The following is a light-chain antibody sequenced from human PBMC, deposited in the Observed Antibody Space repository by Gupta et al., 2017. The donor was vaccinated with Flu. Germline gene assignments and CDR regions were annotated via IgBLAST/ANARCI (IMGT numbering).Light chain of an antibody. V-gene: IGKV1-39*01. J-gene: IGKJ2*01. Sequence: DIQMTQSPSSLSASVGDRVTITCRASQSISSYLNWYQQKPGKAPKLLIYAASSLQSGVPARFSGSGSGTDFTLTISSLQPEDFATYYCQQSYSTPQRYTFGQGTKVEIK. CDR1: QSISSY. CDR2: AAS. CDR3: QQSYSTPQRYT.